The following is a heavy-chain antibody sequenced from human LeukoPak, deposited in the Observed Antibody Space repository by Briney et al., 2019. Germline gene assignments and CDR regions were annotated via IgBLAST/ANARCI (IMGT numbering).Heavy chain of an antibody. Sequence: PSETLSLTCAVYGGSFSGYYWSWIRQPPGKGLEWIGEINHSGSTNYNPSLKSRVTISVDTSKNQFSLKLSSVTAADTAVYYCARGQNGGYDYWGQGTLVTVFS. D-gene: IGHD3-16*01. CDR2: INHSGST. V-gene: IGHV4-34*01. CDR1: GGSFSGYY. CDR3: ARGQNGGYDY. J-gene: IGHJ4*02.